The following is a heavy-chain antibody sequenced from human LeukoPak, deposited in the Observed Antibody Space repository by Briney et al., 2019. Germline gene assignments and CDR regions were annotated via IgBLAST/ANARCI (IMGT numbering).Heavy chain of an antibody. CDR1: GFTFSSYG. D-gene: IGHD3-22*01. Sequence: GGSLRLSCAASGFTFSSYGMHWVRQAPGKGLEWVAVIWYDGSNKYYADSVKGRFTISRDNAKNSLYLQMNSLRAEDTALYYCARVRTLSYYYDSSGYFDAFDIWGQGTMVTVS. J-gene: IGHJ3*02. CDR3: ARVRTLSYYYDSSGYFDAFDI. CDR2: IWYDGSNK. V-gene: IGHV3-33*08.